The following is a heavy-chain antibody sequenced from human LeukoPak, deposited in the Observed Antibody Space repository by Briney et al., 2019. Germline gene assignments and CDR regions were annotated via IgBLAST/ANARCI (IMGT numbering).Heavy chain of an antibody. CDR3: ARAHRGGSGWPLDY. CDR1: GGTFSSYA. D-gene: IGHD6-19*01. V-gene: IGHV1-69*13. Sequence: GASVKVSCKASGGTFSSYAISWVRQAPGQGLEWMGGIIPIFGTANYAQKSQGRVTITADESTSTAYMELSSLRSEDTAVYYCARAHRGGSGWPLDYWGQGTLVTVSS. CDR2: IIPIFGTA. J-gene: IGHJ4*02.